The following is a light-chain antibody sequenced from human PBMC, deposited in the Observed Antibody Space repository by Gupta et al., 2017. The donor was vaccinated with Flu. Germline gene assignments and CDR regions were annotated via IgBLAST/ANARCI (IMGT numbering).Light chain of an antibody. CDR2: EKT. Sequence: QSVLTQPPSVSAAPGQKVTISCSGSSSNSGDNYVSWYQQLPGTAPRLLIFEKTKRPHGIPDRFLCCTAGISATPGHHVPQAGDEAYSYWANRERQIKAIFFGGGTKLTVL. CDR1: SSNSGDNY. CDR3: ANRERQIKAIF. V-gene: IGLV1-51*02. J-gene: IGLJ2*01.